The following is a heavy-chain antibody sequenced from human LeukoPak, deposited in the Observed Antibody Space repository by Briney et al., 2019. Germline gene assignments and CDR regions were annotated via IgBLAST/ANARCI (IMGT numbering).Heavy chain of an antibody. D-gene: IGHD3-22*01. V-gene: IGHV4-4*07. CDR3: AIREDYYDSSGLPRDY. J-gene: IGHJ4*02. CDR1: GGSISRDY. CDR2: IYTSGST. Sequence: PSETLSLTCTVSGGSISRDYWSWIRQPAGKGLEWIGRIYTSGSTNYNPSLKSRVTMSVDTSKNQFSLKLSSVTAADTAVYYCAIREDYYDSSGLPRDYWGQGTLVTVSS.